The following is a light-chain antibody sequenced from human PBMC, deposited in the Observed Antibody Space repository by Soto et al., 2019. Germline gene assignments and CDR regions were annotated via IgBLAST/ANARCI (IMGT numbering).Light chain of an antibody. Sequence: QSVLTQPASVSGSPGQSITISCTGTDSDVGAYNYVSWYQQHPGKAPKLIISDVSYRPSGVSNRFSGSKSGNTASLTISGLQADDDADYYCCSYSSGSILYVFGPGTKLTVL. V-gene: IGLV2-14*03. J-gene: IGLJ1*01. CDR3: CSYSSGSILYV. CDR2: DVS. CDR1: DSDVGAYNY.